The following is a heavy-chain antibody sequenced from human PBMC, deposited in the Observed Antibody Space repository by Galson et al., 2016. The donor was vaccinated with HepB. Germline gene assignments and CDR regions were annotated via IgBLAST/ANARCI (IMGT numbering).Heavy chain of an antibody. V-gene: IGHV5-51*03. CDR3: ARRGHYDTSYYYAGDY. CDR2: IYPGDSDT. Sequence: QSGAEVKKPGESLKISCKASGYSFTSYWIGWVRQMPGKGLEWMGIIYPGDSDTRYSPSFQGQVTISADKSISTTYLQWSSLKASDTAMYYCARRGHYDTSYYYAGDYWGQGTLVTVSS. J-gene: IGHJ4*02. D-gene: IGHD3-22*01. CDR1: GYSFTSYW.